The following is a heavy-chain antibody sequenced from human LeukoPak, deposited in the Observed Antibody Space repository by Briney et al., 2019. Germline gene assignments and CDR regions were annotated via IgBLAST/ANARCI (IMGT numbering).Heavy chain of an antibody. D-gene: IGHD6-19*01. CDR2: TSGSGGST. V-gene: IGHV3-23*01. CDR3: AKDSLGAVVGDFDY. Sequence: PGGSLRLSCAASGFTFSSYAMSWVRQAPGKGLEWVSATSGSGGSTYYADSVKGRFTISRDNSKNTLYLQMNSLRAEDTAVYYCAKDSLGAVVGDFDYWGQGTLVTVSS. J-gene: IGHJ4*02. CDR1: GFTFSSYA.